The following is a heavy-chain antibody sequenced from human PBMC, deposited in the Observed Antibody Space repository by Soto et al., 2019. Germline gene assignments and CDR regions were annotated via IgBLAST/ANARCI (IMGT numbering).Heavy chain of an antibody. Sequence: PGGSLRLSCAASALIFSDVWMTWVRQAPGKGLEWVGRIKTKPDDGTIDYAAPVGGRFTISRDDSKNTLYLQMTSLTPDDTGVYYCTTSNLGVDFWGPGTLVTVSS. CDR3: TTSNLGVDF. CDR1: ALIFSDVW. D-gene: IGHD1-1*01. CDR2: IKTKPDDGTI. V-gene: IGHV3-15*01. J-gene: IGHJ4*02.